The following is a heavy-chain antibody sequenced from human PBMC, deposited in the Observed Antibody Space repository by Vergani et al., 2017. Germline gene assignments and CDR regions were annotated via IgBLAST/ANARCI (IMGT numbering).Heavy chain of an antibody. CDR3: ARAPGLANYYGSGSYDYFAY. CDR2: ISAYNGNT. Sequence: QVQLVQSGAEVKKPGASVKVSCKASGYTFTSYGISWVRQAPGQGLEWMGWISAYNGNTNYAQKLQGRVTLTTDTSTSTSYMELRSLRSADTAVNYCARAPGLANYYGSGSYDYFAYGGQGTLVTVSS. V-gene: IGHV1-18*01. J-gene: IGHJ4*02. CDR1: GYTFTSYG. D-gene: IGHD3-10*01.